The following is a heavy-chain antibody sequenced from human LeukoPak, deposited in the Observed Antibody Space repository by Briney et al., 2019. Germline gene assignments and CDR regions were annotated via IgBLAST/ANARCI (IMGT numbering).Heavy chain of an antibody. CDR2: ISSSSSYI. J-gene: IGHJ4*02. V-gene: IGHV3-21*01. Sequence: PGGSLRLSCAASGFTFSTYGMSWVRQAPGKGLEWVSSISSSSSYIYYADSVKGRFTISRDNAKNSLYLQMNSLRAEDTAVYYCAKDRTSRFGELIRWGQGTLVTVSS. D-gene: IGHD3-10*01. CDR1: GFTFSTYG. CDR3: AKDRTSRFGELIR.